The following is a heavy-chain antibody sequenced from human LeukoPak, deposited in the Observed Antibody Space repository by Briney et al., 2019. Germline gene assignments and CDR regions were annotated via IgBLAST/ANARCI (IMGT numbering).Heavy chain of an antibody. Sequence: KPSETLSLTCTVSGGSISSSSYYWGWIRQPPGKGLEWIGEINHSGSTNYKLSLKSRVTISIDTSKSQFSLKLSSVTAADTAVYYCARRQWLRSRIWNAFDIWGQGTMVTVSS. CDR1: GGSISSSSYY. CDR2: INHSGST. J-gene: IGHJ3*02. V-gene: IGHV4-39*07. CDR3: ARRQWLRSRIWNAFDI. D-gene: IGHD5-12*01.